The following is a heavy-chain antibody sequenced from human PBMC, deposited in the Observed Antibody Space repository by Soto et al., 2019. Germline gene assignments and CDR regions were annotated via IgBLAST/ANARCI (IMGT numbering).Heavy chain of an antibody. D-gene: IGHD3-22*01. Sequence: SETLSLTCAVYGGYFSGYYWSWIRQPPGKGLEWIGEINHSGSTNYNPPLKSRVTISVDTSKNQFSLKLSSVTAADTAVYYCARGDLLNYYDSSGYYYFDYWGQGTLVTVSS. CDR1: GGYFSGYY. CDR3: ARGDLLNYYDSSGYYYFDY. V-gene: IGHV4-34*01. CDR2: INHSGST. J-gene: IGHJ4*02.